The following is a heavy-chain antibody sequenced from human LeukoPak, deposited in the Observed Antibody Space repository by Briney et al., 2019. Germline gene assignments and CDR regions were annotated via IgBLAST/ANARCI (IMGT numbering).Heavy chain of an antibody. CDR3: AKMGPSSAWT. Sequence: GGSLRLSCAASGFTFSSYAMSWVRQAPGKGVEWVSCISASGASTYYAASVKGPFTISRDNSKNTLYLQMNSLRAEDTAVYYFAKMGPSSAWTWGQGNLVTVSS. V-gene: IGHV3-23*01. CDR1: GFTFSSYA. J-gene: IGHJ5*02. D-gene: IGHD6-19*01. CDR2: ISASGAST.